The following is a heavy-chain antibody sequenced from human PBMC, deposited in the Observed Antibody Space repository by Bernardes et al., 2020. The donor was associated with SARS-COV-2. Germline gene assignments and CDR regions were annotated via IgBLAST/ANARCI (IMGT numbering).Heavy chain of an antibody. CDR2: VSRSDRRGESSE. V-gene: IGHV3-11*01. CDR3: AREEMNTNSFDY. CDR1: GFSFSDYY. Sequence: GGSLRLSCAASGFSFSDYYMSWIRQIPGKGLQWLAFVSRSDRRGESSESYADSVKGRFTISRDNAMNSLFLQMNSLSAADSAVYYCAREEMNTNSFDYWGQGTPVTVSS. J-gene: IGHJ4*02. D-gene: IGHD2-8*01.